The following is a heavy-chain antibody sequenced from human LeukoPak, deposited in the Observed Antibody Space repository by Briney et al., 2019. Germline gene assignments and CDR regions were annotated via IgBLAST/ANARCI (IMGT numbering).Heavy chain of an antibody. J-gene: IGHJ4*02. CDR1: GFTFDDYA. CDR3: AKDMFPTIVVVTAAGVRQGLDY. CDR2: ISWNSGSI. D-gene: IGHD2-21*02. Sequence: GGSLRLSCAASGFTFDDYAMHWVRQAPGKGLEWVSGISWNSGSIGYADSVKGRFTISRDNAKNSLYLQMNSLRAEDTALYYCAKDMFPTIVVVTAAGVRQGLDYWGQGTLVTVSS. V-gene: IGHV3-9*01.